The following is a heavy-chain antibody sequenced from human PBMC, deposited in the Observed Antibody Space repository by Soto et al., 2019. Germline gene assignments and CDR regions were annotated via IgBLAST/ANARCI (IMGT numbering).Heavy chain of an antibody. V-gene: IGHV1-69*13. CDR1: GGTFSSYA. Sequence: SVKVSCKASGGTFSSYAISWVRQAPGQGLEWMGGIIPIFGTANYAQKFQGRVTITADESTSTAYMELSSLRSEDTAVYYCARIWCGYQGPYYYYYGMDVWGQGTTVTVSS. CDR2: IIPIFGTA. D-gene: IGHD3-3*01. J-gene: IGHJ6*02. CDR3: ARIWCGYQGPYYYYYGMDV.